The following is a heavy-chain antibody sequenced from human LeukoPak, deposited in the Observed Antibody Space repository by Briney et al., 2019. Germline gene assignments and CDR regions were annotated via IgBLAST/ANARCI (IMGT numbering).Heavy chain of an antibody. J-gene: IGHJ4*02. D-gene: IGHD3-3*01. V-gene: IGHV3-23*01. CDR1: GGSISSYY. Sequence: ETLSLTCTVSGGSISSYYWSWIRQPPGKGLEWVSAISGSGGSTYYADSVKGRFTISRDNSKNTLYLQMNSLRAEDTAVYYCAKLRFLEWLSHFDYWGQGTLVTVSS. CDR2: ISGSGGST. CDR3: AKLRFLEWLSHFDY.